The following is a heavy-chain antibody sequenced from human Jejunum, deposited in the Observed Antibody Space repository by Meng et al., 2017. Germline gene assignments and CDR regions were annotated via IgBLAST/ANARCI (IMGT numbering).Heavy chain of an antibody. J-gene: IGHJ6*02. CDR3: ARVDRRLFYLSYGLDV. V-gene: IGHV1-2*02. Sequence: GGGGKKPGASEKVSCRASGYTCPDYYIQWVRQGPGQGLEWMGRIDPNNAGTESAQKFEGRVTMTGDTSINTAYMELSSLRSDDTAVYYCARVDRRLFYLSYGLDVWGQGTMVTVSS. D-gene: IGHD3-3*01. CDR2: IDPNNAGT. CDR1: GYTCPDYY.